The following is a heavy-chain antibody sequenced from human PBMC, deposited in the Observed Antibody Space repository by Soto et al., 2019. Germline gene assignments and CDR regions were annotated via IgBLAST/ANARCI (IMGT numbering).Heavy chain of an antibody. Sequence: QITLKESGPTLVKPTQTLTLTCTFSGFSLSTSGVGVGWIRQPPGKALEWLALIYWDDDKRYSPSLKNRLTITKDTSKNQVVLKMTNMDPVDTATYYGAHRWAGRWIDYWGQGTLVTVSS. V-gene: IGHV2-5*02. J-gene: IGHJ4*02. CDR2: IYWDDDK. CDR1: GFSLSTSGVG. CDR3: AHRWAGRWIDY. D-gene: IGHD5-12*01.